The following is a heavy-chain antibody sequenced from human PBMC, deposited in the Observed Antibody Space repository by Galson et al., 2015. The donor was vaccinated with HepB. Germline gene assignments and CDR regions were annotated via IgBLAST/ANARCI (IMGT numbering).Heavy chain of an antibody. CDR3: ARRGRFYSSDTGYFYRGGFDY. J-gene: IGHJ4*02. CDR1: GFSLSDNGVG. CDR2: IYWDDDK. V-gene: IGHV2-5*02. Sequence: PALVKPTQTLTLTCNFSGFSLSDNGVGVAWIRQPPGKALEWLALIYWDDDKRYSPSLESRLSLTKDTSKNQVVLTMTNMDPVDTATYYCARRGRFYSSDTGYFYRGGFDYWGQGTLVTVSS. D-gene: IGHD3-22*01.